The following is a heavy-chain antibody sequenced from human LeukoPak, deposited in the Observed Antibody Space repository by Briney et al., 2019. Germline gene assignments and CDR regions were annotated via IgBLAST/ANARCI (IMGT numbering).Heavy chain of an antibody. CDR3: ATDPAHCGGNSVVDY. Sequence: GASVKVSCKVSGYTLTELSMHWVRQAPGKGLEWMGGFDPEDGETIYAQKFQGRVTMTEDTSTDAAYMELSSLRSEDTAVYYCATDPAHCGGNSVVDYWGQGTLVTVSS. D-gene: IGHD4-23*01. CDR2: FDPEDGET. J-gene: IGHJ4*02. V-gene: IGHV1-24*01. CDR1: GYTLTELS.